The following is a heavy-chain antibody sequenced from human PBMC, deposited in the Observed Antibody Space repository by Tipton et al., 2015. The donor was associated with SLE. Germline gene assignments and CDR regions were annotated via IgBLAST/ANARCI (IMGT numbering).Heavy chain of an antibody. CDR3: ATSGSLYPFEY. CDR2: IYHSGST. Sequence: TLSLTCTVSGYFINSGYFWGWIRQPPGKGLEWIGSIYHSGSTYYNPSLRSRVTLSIDTSNNQFSLKLSSVTAADTAVYYCATSGSLYPFEYWGQGTLVTVSS. V-gene: IGHV4-38-2*02. D-gene: IGHD1-26*01. CDR1: GYFINSGYF. J-gene: IGHJ4*02.